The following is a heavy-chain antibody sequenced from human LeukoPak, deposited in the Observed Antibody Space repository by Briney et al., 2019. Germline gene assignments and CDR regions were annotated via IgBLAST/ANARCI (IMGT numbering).Heavy chain of an antibody. CDR1: GGSFSGYY. D-gene: IGHD7-27*01. Sequence: SETLSLTCAVYGGSFSGYYRSWIRQSPGKGLEWIGEINHSGSTNYNPSLKSRVTISVDTSKNQFSLKLSSVTAADTAVFYCARGSNWGDYWGQGTLVTVSS. J-gene: IGHJ4*02. V-gene: IGHV4-34*01. CDR2: INHSGST. CDR3: ARGSNWGDY.